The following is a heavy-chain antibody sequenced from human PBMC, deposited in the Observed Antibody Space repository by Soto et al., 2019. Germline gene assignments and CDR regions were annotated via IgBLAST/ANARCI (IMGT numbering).Heavy chain of an antibody. J-gene: IGHJ2*01. V-gene: IGHV4-30-4*01. CDR3: AREPTLYGDHRYFDL. Sequence: QVQLQESGPGLVKPSQTLSLTCTVSGGSISSGDYYWSWIRQPPGKGLEWIGYIYYSGSTYYNPSLQSRVTISVDTSKTQFSLKLSSVTAADTAVYYCAREPTLYGDHRYFDLWGRGTLVTVSS. CDR2: IYYSGST. CDR1: GGSISSGDYY. D-gene: IGHD4-17*01.